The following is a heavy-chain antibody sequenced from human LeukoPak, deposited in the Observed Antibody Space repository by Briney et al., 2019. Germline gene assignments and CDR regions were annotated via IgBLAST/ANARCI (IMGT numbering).Heavy chain of an antibody. CDR1: GGSISSYY. J-gene: IGHJ4*02. Sequence: SETLSLTCTVSGGSISSYYWSWIRQPAGKGLEWIGRIYTSGSTNYNPSLKSRVTMSVDTSKNQLSLKMSSVTAADTAVYYCARGELSIAVAGLKRDADQPADYWGQGTLVTVSS. D-gene: IGHD6-19*01. V-gene: IGHV4-4*07. CDR2: IYTSGST. CDR3: ARGELSIAVAGLKRDADQPADY.